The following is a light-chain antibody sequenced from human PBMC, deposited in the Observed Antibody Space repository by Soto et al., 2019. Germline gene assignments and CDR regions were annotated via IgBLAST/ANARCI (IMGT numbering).Light chain of an antibody. V-gene: IGKV1-39*01. CDR1: QSIDNY. CDR2: AAS. CDR3: QQCFSLPPT. J-gene: IGKJ1*01. Sequence: ILLTQSASFPTVPIGDRISITCRASQSIDNYLSWYQQIPGKAPKLLIYAASNLQRGVPSRFSGSGSGTEFTLTIRNLQPDDFAVYYCQQCFSLPPTFGHGTKVDI.